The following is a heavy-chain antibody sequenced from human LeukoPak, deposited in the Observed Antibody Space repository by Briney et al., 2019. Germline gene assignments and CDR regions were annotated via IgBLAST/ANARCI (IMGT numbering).Heavy chain of an antibody. CDR3: AREDSGSYGGVVY. CDR2: IYYSGST. CDR1: GGSISSYY. V-gene: IGHV4-59*01. J-gene: IGHJ4*02. Sequence: SETLSLTCTVSGGSISSYYWSWIRQPPGKGLEWIGYIYYSGSTNYNPSLKSRVTISVDTSKNQFSLKLSSVTAADTAVYYCAREDSGSYGGVVYWGQGTLVTVSS. D-gene: IGHD1-26*01.